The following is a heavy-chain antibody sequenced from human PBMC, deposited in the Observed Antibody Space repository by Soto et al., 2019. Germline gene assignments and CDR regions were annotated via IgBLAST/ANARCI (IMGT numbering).Heavy chain of an antibody. CDR3: ARWNYHHYHHSSGNFRTSYYFDS. D-gene: IGHD3-22*01. CDR2: INHSGSS. J-gene: IGHJ4*02. Sequence: QLQQWGAGLLKPSETLSLTCAVYGGSFNAYYWRWIRQPPGKGLEWIGEINHSGSSNYSPSLKGRLTISVDTSKNQLSLKLTSMTAADSAVYYCARWNYHHYHHSSGNFRTSYYFDSWGQGTLVTVSS. CDR1: GGSFNAYY. V-gene: IGHV4-34*02.